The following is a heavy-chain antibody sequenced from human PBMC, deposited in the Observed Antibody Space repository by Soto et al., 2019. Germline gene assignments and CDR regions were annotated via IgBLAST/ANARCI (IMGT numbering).Heavy chain of an antibody. V-gene: IGHV4-30-4*01. D-gene: IGHD1-7*01. CDR3: ARGAGTTGYYYYGMDV. J-gene: IGHJ6*02. Sequence: QVQLQESGPGLVKPSQTLSLTCTVSGGSISSGDYYWSWIRQPPGKGLEWIGYIYYSGSTYYNPSLKSRVTISLDTSKNQFSLKLSSVTAADTAVYYCARGAGTTGYYYYGMDVWGQGTTVTVS. CDR2: IYYSGST. CDR1: GGSISSGDYY.